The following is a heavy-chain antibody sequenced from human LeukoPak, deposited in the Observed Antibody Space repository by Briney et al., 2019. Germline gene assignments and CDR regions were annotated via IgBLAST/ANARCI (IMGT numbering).Heavy chain of an antibody. Sequence: ASVKVSCKVSGYTLTELSMHWMRQAPGKGLEWMGGFDPEDGETIYAQKFQGRVTMTEDTSTDTAYMELSSLRSEDTAVYYCAATYYYDSSGYYWFDPWGQGTLVTVSS. CDR3: AATYYYDSSGYYWFDP. V-gene: IGHV1-24*01. CDR2: FDPEDGET. J-gene: IGHJ5*02. CDR1: GYTLTELS. D-gene: IGHD3-22*01.